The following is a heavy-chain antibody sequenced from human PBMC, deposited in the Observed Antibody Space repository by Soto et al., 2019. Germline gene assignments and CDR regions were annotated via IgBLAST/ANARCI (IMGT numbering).Heavy chain of an antibody. CDR3: ASFQATDYFDY. CDR1: GGSISSYY. CDR2: TFSSGRP. Sequence: PSETLSLTCTVSGGSISSYYWSWIRQPPGKGLEWIGYTFSSGRPNYNPSLKRRVTISVDTSKNQFSLKLSSVTAADTSVYYCASFQATDYFDYWGQGTLVTVSS. V-gene: IGHV4-59*01. J-gene: IGHJ4*02.